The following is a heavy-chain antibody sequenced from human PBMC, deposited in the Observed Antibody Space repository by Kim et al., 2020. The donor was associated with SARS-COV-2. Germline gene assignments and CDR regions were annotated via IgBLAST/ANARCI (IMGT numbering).Heavy chain of an antibody. V-gene: IGHV3-9*01. Sequence: GGSLRLSCAASGFTFDDYVMHWVRQAPGKGLEWVSGISWNSGSIGYADSVKGRFTISRDNAKNSLYLQMNSLRAEDTALYYCAKALSGDYRGQRGYDAFDIWGQGTMVTVSS. CDR1: GFTFDDYV. J-gene: IGHJ3*02. CDR2: ISWNSGSI. CDR3: AKALSGDYRGQRGYDAFDI. D-gene: IGHD4-17*01.